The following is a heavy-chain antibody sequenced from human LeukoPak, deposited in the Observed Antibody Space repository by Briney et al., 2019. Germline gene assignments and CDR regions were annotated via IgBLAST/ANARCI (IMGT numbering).Heavy chain of an antibody. Sequence: GGSLRLSCAASGFTVSSDYITWVRQAPGKGLEWVSVVYSGGETYYAGSVKGRFTVSRDNSKNTVYLQVNSLRAEDTAVYFCARGGIAARPSDSWGQGTLVTVSS. CDR1: GFTVSSDY. CDR2: VYSGGET. J-gene: IGHJ4*02. V-gene: IGHV3-66*01. D-gene: IGHD6-6*01. CDR3: ARGGIAARPSDS.